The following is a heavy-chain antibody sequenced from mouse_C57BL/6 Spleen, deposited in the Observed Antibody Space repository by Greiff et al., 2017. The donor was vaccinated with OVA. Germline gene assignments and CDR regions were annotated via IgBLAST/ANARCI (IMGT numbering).Heavy chain of an antibody. V-gene: IGHV14-2*01. D-gene: IGHD1-1*01. CDR3: ARSYYYGPYYAMDY. Sequence: EVQRVESGAELVKPGASVKLSCTASGFNIKDYYMHWVKQRTEQGLEWIGRIDPEDGETKYAPKFPGKATITADTSSNTAYLQLSSLTSEDTAVYYCARSYYYGPYYAMDYWGQGTSVTVSS. CDR2: IDPEDGET. CDR1: GFNIKDYY. J-gene: IGHJ4*01.